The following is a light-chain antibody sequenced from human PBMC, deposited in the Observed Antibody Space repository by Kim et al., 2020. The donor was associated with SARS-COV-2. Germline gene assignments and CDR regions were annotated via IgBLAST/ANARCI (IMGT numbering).Light chain of an antibody. Sequence: SGSPGEGATLSCRASQSVSSNLAWYQRKPGQAPRLLIYDASTRAAGIPARFSGSGSGTEFTLTISSLQSEDFAIYYCQQYNKWPTFGQGTRLEIK. V-gene: IGKV3-15*01. CDR2: DAS. J-gene: IGKJ5*01. CDR1: QSVSSN. CDR3: QQYNKWPT.